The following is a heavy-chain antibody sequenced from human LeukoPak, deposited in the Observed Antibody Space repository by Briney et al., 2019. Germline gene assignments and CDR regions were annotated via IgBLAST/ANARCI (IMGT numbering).Heavy chain of an antibody. CDR2: ISGSGGST. CDR1: GFTFSSYA. D-gene: IGHD3-22*01. J-gene: IGHJ4*02. CDR3: AKDFEEAYYYDSSGRVLDY. V-gene: IGHV3-23*01. Sequence: GGSLRLSCAASGFTFSSYAMSWVRQAPGKGLEWVSAISGSGGSTYYADSVKGRFTISRDNSKNTLYLQMNSLRAEDTAVYYCAKDFEEAYYYDSSGRVLDYWGQGTLVTVSS.